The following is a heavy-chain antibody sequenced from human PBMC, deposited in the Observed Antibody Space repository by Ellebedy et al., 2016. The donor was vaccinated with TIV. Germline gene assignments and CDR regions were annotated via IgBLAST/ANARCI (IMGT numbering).Heavy chain of an antibody. CDR3: TGRGGCNTSCSDH. CDR2: INKDGSEK. D-gene: IGHD3-16*01. Sequence: GESLKISXAASGLIFSNVWMGWVRQAPGKGLEWVANINKDGSEKYYADSVKGRFIISRDNAKNSSFLRMNSLRGDDAAMYYCTGRGGCNTSCSDHWGHGTVVSVSS. V-gene: IGHV3-7*01. CDR1: GLIFSNVW. J-gene: IGHJ4*01.